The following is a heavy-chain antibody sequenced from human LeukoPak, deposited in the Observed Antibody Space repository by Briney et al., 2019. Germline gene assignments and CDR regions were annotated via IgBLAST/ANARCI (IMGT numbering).Heavy chain of an antibody. J-gene: IGHJ4*02. Sequence: PGGSLRLSCAASGFSSSGSWMNWVRQAPGKGLEWVANINPDGSQKRFVDSVMGRFTMSRDNAKNSLYLQMNSLRSEDTAVFYCAAWTDRGYNFWGQGTLVTVSS. CDR1: GFSSSGSW. CDR3: AAWTDRGYNF. V-gene: IGHV3-7*01. D-gene: IGHD5-24*01. CDR2: INPDGSQK.